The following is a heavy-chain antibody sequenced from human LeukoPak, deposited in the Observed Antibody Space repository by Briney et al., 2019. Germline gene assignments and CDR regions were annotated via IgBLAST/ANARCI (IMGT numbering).Heavy chain of an antibody. Sequence: SETLSLTCAVYGGSFSGYYWSWIRQPPGKGLEWIGEINHSGSTNYNPSLKSRVTISVDTSKNQFSLKLSSVTAADTAVYYCASLGYCSSTSCPKPFDYWGQGTLVTVSS. D-gene: IGHD2-2*01. CDR3: ASLGYCSSTSCPKPFDY. J-gene: IGHJ4*02. CDR2: INHSGST. CDR1: GGSFSGYY. V-gene: IGHV4-34*01.